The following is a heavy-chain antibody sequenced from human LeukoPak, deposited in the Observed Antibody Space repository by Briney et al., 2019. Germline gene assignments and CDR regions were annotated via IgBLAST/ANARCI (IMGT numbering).Heavy chain of an antibody. J-gene: IGHJ4*02. CDR1: GFTFSSYA. V-gene: IGHV3-7*04. D-gene: IGHD3-10*01. CDR3: AREGHYYGSGSYFLACDY. CDR2: IKQDGSEK. Sequence: PGGSLRLSCAASGFTFSSYAMSWVRQAPGKGLEWEANIKQDGSEKYYVDSVKGRFTISRDNAKSSLYLQMNSLRAEDTAVYYCAREGHYYGSGSYFLACDYWGQGTLVTVSS.